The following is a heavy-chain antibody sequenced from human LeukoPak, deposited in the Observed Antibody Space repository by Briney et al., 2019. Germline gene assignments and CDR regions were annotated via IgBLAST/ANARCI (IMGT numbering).Heavy chain of an antibody. CDR2: ISSSGSTI. CDR1: GFTFSDYY. D-gene: IGHD2-21*02. J-gene: IGHJ4*02. V-gene: IGHV3-11*01. Sequence: PGGSLRLSCAASGFTFSDYYMSWIRQAPGKGLEWVPYISSSGSTIYYADSVKGRFTISRDNARNSLYLQMNSLRAEDTAVYYCACDFRYLGHDFWGQGTLVTVSS. CDR3: ACDFRYLGHDF.